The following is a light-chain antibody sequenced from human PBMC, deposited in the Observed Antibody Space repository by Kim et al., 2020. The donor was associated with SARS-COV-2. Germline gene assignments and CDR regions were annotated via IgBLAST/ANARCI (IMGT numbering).Light chain of an antibody. CDR3: HQDYDWPPIT. CDR1: QSVSSN. Sequence: EIVMTQSPATLSVSPGERATLSCRASQSVSSNLAWYQQKPGQAPRLLIYGASTRAPGIPARFSGSGSGTDFTLTIYSLQSEDFAVYYCHQDYDWPPITFGGGTKVDIK. CDR2: GAS. J-gene: IGKJ4*01. V-gene: IGKV3-15*01.